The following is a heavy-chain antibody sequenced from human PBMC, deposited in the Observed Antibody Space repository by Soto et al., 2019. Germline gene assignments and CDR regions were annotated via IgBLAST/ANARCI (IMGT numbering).Heavy chain of an antibody. V-gene: IGHV6-1*01. J-gene: IGHJ3*02. CDR1: GDSVSSNSAA. CDR3: ARVGGRAVVVVAATGAFDI. D-gene: IGHD2-15*01. Sequence: PSQTLSLTCAISGDSVSSNSAAWNWIRQSPSRGLEWLGRTYYRSKWYNDYAVSVKSRITINPDTSKNQFSLQLNSVTPEDTAVYYCARVGGRAVVVVAATGAFDIWGQGTMVTVSS. CDR2: TYYRSKWYN.